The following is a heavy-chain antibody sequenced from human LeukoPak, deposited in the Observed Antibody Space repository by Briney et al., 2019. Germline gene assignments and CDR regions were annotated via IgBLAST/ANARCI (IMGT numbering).Heavy chain of an antibody. CDR3: ARHYLGYCSDTSCSLAFFDY. D-gene: IGHD2-2*01. V-gene: IGHV4-39*01. J-gene: IGHJ4*02. CDR1: GGSISSTYYY. Sequence: SETLSLTCTVSGGSISSTYYYWAWIRQPPGKGLECIGSIYYSASTYYNPSLKSRVTMSADTSKNQFSLRLSSVTAAGTAVYYCARHYLGYCSDTSCSLAFFDYWGQGTLVTVSS. CDR2: IYYSAST.